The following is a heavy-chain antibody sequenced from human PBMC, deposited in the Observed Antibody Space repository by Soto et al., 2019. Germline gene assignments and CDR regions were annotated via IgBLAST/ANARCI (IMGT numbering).Heavy chain of an antibody. CDR3: AREEGISDWHAFDY. V-gene: IGHV1-18*04. CDR1: GYTFTDYG. D-gene: IGHD6-19*01. Sequence: ASVKVSCKASGYTFTDYGISWVRQAPGQGLEWMGWISTYNGNTIYAQKIQGRVTMTTDTSTSTAYVELRSLRSDGTAVYYCAREEGISDWHAFDYWGQGTLVTVSS. J-gene: IGHJ4*02. CDR2: ISTYNGNT.